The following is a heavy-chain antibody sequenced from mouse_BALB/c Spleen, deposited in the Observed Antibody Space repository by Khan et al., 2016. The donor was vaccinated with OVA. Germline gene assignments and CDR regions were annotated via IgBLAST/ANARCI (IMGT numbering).Heavy chain of an antibody. J-gene: IGHJ4*01. V-gene: IGHV3-2*02. CDR3: ARGNYYGYAMDY. CDR1: GYSITSNYA. CDR2: ISYSGST. D-gene: IGHD1-1*01. Sequence: EVQLQESGPGLVKPSQSLSLTCTVTGYSITSNYAWNWIRQFPGNKLEWMGYISYSGSTNYNPSLKSRISITRDTYKNQLFLHLNSVTTEDTATYYCARGNYYGYAMDYWGQATAITVSS.